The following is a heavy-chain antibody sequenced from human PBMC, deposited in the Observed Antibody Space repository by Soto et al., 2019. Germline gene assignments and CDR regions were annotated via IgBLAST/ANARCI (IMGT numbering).Heavy chain of an antibody. V-gene: IGHV1-3*01. Sequence: GASVKVSCKASGYTFTTYPIHWVRQAPGQGLEWMGWINPGNGDRDYLQKFQGRVTMTRDTSTSTAYMELSSLRSEDTAVYYCAVSSSSSANWFDPWGQGTLVTVSS. J-gene: IGHJ5*02. D-gene: IGHD6-6*01. CDR2: INPGNGDR. CDR1: GYTFTTYP. CDR3: AVSSSSSANWFDP.